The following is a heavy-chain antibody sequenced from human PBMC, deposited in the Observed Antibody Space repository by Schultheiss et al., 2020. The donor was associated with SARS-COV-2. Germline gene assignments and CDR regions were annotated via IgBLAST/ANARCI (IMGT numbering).Heavy chain of an antibody. CDR2: IYYSGST. J-gene: IGHJ4*02. Sequence: SETLSLTCTVSGGSISSYYWSWIRQPPGKGLEWIGSIYYSGSTNYNPSLKSRVTISVDTSKNQFSLKLSSVTAADTAVYYCARNYDSSGYYPVAFDYWGQGTLVTVSS. CDR1: GGSISSYY. D-gene: IGHD3-22*01. V-gene: IGHV4-59*01. CDR3: ARNYDSSGYYPVAFDY.